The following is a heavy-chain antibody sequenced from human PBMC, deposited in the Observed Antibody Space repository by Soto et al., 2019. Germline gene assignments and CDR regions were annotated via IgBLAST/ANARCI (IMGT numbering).Heavy chain of an antibody. CDR2: ISGSGGST. CDR1: GFTFSSYW. D-gene: IGHD3-10*01. J-gene: IGHJ4*02. V-gene: IGHV3-23*01. Sequence: PGGSLRLSCAASGFTFSSYWMSWVRQAPGKGLEWVSAISGSGGSTYYADSVKGRFTISRDNSKNTLYLQMNSLRAEDTAVYYCAKYPYGSGSYSPYYFDYWGQGTLVTVSS. CDR3: AKYPYGSGSYSPYYFDY.